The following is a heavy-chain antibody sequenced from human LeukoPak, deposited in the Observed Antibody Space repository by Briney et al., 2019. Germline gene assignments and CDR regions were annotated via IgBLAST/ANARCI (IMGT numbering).Heavy chain of an antibody. Sequence: PSETLSLTCTVSGGSISSSSYYWGWIRQPPGKGLEWIGYVHYSGSTNYNPSLTSRVTISVDTSKNQFSLKLSSVTAADTAVYYCAREGSGRYDWFDPWGQGTLVTVSS. CDR3: AREGSGRYDWFDP. CDR1: GGSISSSSYY. J-gene: IGHJ5*02. CDR2: VHYSGST. D-gene: IGHD3-10*01. V-gene: IGHV4-61*01.